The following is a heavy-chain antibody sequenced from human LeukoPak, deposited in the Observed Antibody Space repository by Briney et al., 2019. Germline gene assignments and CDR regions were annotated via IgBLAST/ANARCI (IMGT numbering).Heavy chain of an antibody. V-gene: IGHV3-7*03. CDR3: ARDPGVIHHDY. J-gene: IGHJ4*02. CDR2: IKQDGSEK. D-gene: IGHD3-16*02. CDR1: GFTFSSYW. Sequence: GGSLRLSCAASGFTFSSYWMSWVRQAPGRGLEWVANIKQDGSEKYYVDSVKGRFTISRDNAKNSLYLQMNSLRAEDTGVYYCARDPGVIHHDYWGQGTLVTVSS.